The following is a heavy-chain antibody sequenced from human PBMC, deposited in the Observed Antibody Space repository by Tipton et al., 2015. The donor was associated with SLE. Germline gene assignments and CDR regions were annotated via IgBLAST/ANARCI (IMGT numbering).Heavy chain of an antibody. V-gene: IGHV1-18*01. CDR2: ISAYNGNT. CDR3: ARGFYCTSVNCYAASD. CDR1: GFTFTSYG. Sequence: QLVQSGAEVKKPGASVKVSCKASGFTFTSYGISWVRQAPGQGLEWMGWISAYNGNTDYAQKLQGRVTMTTDTSTSTAYMELRSLRSEDTAVYYCARGFYCTSVNCYAASDWGQGTLVTVSS. J-gene: IGHJ4*02. D-gene: IGHD2-2*01.